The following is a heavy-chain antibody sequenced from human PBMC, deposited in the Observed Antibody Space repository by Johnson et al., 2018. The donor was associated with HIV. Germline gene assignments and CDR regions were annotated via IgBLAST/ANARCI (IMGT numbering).Heavy chain of an antibody. D-gene: IGHD1-1*01. CDR2: ISSDGSST. Sequence: VQLVESGGGLVQPGGSLRLSCAASGFTFNSYWMHWVRQAPGKGLVWVSRISSDGSSTYYADSVKGRFTISRDNARNTMFVQMKSLRAEDTAVYYCARSGPNWAFDFWGQGTMVTVSS. J-gene: IGHJ3*01. V-gene: IGHV3-74*02. CDR1: GFTFNSYW. CDR3: ARSGPNWAFDF.